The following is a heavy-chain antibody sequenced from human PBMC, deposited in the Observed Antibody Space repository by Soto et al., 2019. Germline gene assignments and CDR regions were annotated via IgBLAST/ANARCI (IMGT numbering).Heavy chain of an antibody. CDR2: ISYDGSNK. D-gene: IGHD3-16*01. Sequence: GGSLRLSCAASGFTFSSYGMHWVRQAPGKGLEWVAVISYDGSNKYYADSVKGRFTISRDNSKNTLYLQMNSLRAEDTAVYYCAKQLRGSSYDRHNYYYYNDMDVWGKGTTVTVSS. CDR3: AKQLRGSSYDRHNYYYYNDMDV. V-gene: IGHV3-30*18. CDR1: GFTFSSYG. J-gene: IGHJ6*03.